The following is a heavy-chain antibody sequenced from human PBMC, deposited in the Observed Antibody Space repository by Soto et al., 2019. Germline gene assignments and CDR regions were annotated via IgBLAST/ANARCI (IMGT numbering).Heavy chain of an antibody. J-gene: IGHJ3*02. CDR2: ISGSGGST. Sequence: GGSLRLSCAASGFTFSSYAMSWVRQAPGKGLEWVSAISGSGGSTYYADSVKGRFTISRDSSKNTLYLQMNSLRAEDTAVYYCAKALSVPYYDILTGYSSTTYDAFDIWGQGTMVTVSS. CDR3: AKALSVPYYDILTGYSSTTYDAFDI. D-gene: IGHD3-9*01. V-gene: IGHV3-23*01. CDR1: GFTFSSYA.